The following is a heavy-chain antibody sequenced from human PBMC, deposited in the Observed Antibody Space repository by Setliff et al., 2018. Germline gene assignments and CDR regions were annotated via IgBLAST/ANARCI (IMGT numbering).Heavy chain of an antibody. Sequence: ASVKVSCKASGYTFTRNGINWVRQAPGQGLEWMGWISVYNGNTHYAQKFQGRVTMTTDTSTTTAYMDLRSLRSDDTAVYYCASSVDYYDRSGYPYAMDVWGQGTTVPSP. CDR3: ASSVDYYDRSGYPYAMDV. J-gene: IGHJ6*02. CDR2: ISVYNGNT. V-gene: IGHV1-18*01. CDR1: GYTFTRNG. D-gene: IGHD3-22*01.